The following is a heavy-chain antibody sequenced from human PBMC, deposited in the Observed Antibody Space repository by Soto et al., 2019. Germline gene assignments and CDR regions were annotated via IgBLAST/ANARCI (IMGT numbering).Heavy chain of an antibody. D-gene: IGHD6-19*01. V-gene: IGHV3-64D*08. CDR2: ISSNGGST. CDR1: GFTFSSYA. J-gene: IGHJ4*02. CDR3: VKDTGYSSGWYGPLDY. Sequence: GGSLRLSCSASGFTFSSYAMHWVRQAPGKGLEYVSAISSNGGSTYYADSVKGRFTISRDNSKNTLYLQMSSLRAEDTAVYYCVKDTGYSSGWYGPLDYWGQGTLVTVSS.